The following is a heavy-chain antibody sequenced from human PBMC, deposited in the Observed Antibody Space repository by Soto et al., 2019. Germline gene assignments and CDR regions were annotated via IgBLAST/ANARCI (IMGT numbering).Heavy chain of an antibody. V-gene: IGHV3-23*01. CDR2: ISGSGGST. CDR3: AKAARDSSGYYGAVSYDYYYGMDV. Sequence: GGSLRLSCAASGFTFSSYAMSWVRQAPGKGLEWVSAISGSGGSTYYADSVKGRFTISRDNSKNTLYLQMNSLRAEDTAVYYCAKAARDSSGYYGAVSYDYYYGMDVWGQGTTGTVSS. J-gene: IGHJ6*02. D-gene: IGHD3-22*01. CDR1: GFTFSSYA.